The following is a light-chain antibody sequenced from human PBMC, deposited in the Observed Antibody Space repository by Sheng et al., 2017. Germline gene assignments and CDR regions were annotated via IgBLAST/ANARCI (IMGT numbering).Light chain of an antibody. Sequence: DIVMTQSPDSLAVSLGERATINCKSSQSVLYSSNNKNYLAWYQQKPGQPPKLLIYWASTRESGVPYRFSGSGSGTDFTLTISSLQAEDVAVYYCQQYYSTPWTFGQGTKVE. CDR3: QQYYSTPWT. CDR2: WAS. CDR1: QSVLYSSNNKNY. J-gene: IGKJ1*01. V-gene: IGKV4-1*01.